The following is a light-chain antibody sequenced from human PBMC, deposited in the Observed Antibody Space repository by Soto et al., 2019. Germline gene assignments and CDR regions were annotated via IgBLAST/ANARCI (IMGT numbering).Light chain of an antibody. J-gene: IGLJ1*01. CDR3: AAWDESLSVHYV. CDR1: SSNIGSNY. Sequence: QSVLTQPPSASGTPGQRVTISCSGSSSNIGSNYVYWYQQLPGTAPKLLIYSNNQRPSGVPDRFSGSKSGTSASLAISGLRSEDEADYYCAAWDESLSVHYVFGTGTKVTVL. V-gene: IGLV1-47*02. CDR2: SNN.